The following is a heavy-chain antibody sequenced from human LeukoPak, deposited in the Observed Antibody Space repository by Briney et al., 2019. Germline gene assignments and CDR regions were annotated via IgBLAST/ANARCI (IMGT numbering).Heavy chain of an antibody. CDR1: GGSISSGDYS. V-gene: IGHV4-30-4*07. CDR3: ARGRYYYDSSGYQRFDP. CDR2: IYYRGST. D-gene: IGHD3-22*01. Sequence: SQTLSLTCAVSGGSISSGDYSWNWIRHPPGKGLEWIGYIYYRGSTYYTPSLKSRVSISLDTSKNQFSLKVSSLTAADTAVYYCARGRYYYDSSGYQRFDPWGQGTLVTVSS. J-gene: IGHJ5*02.